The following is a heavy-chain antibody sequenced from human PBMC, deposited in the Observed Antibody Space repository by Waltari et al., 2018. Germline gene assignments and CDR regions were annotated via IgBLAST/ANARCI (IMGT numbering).Heavy chain of an antibody. V-gene: IGHV1-69*05. CDR1: VGTFSSYA. J-gene: IGHJ3*02. Sequence: QFQLVQSGAAVKTPGSSVRASGKAPVGTFSSYALRWMRPAPGKGLEWMGGIIPIFGTANYAQKFQGRVTITTDESTSTAYMELSSLRSEDTAVYYCASPRITMVLPALDIWGQGTMVTVSS. D-gene: IGHD3-10*01. CDR3: ASPRITMVLPALDI. CDR2: IIPIFGTA.